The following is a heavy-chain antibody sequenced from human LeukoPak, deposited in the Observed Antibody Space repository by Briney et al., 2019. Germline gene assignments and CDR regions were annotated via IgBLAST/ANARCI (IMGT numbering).Heavy chain of an antibody. V-gene: IGHV3-23*01. D-gene: IGHD5-18*01. CDR1: GFTFSSYA. Sequence: PGGSLRLSCAASGFTFSSYAMSWVRQAPGKGLEWVSAISGSGGSTYYADSVKGRFTISRDNSKNTPYLQMNSLRAEDTAVYYCAKSNDGYSYHPFDYWGQGTLVTVSS. CDR2: ISGSGGST. CDR3: AKSNDGYSYHPFDY. J-gene: IGHJ4*02.